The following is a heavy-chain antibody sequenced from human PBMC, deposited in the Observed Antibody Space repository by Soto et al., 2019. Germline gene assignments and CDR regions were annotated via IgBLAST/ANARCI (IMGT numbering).Heavy chain of an antibody. Sequence: ASVKVSCKASGYTFTIYAMHWVLQAPGQRLEWMGWINAGNGNTKYSQKFQGRVTITRDTSASTAYMELSSLRSEDTAVYYCAKNEQSPYYHYGQYVWSQGTTVTVSS. J-gene: IGHJ6*02. CDR3: AKNEQSPYYHYGQYV. CDR2: INAGNGNT. V-gene: IGHV1-3*01. CDR1: GYTFTIYA.